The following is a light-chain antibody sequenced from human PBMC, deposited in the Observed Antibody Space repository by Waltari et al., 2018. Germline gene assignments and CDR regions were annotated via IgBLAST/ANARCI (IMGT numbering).Light chain of an antibody. CDR1: ESVGTD. CDR3: QQSRQWPRRT. CDR2: YAN. J-gene: IGKJ2*01. V-gene: IGKV3D-15*01. Sequence: EIVMTQSPVTMSVSPGEGVTLSCTASESVGTDVAWYRHKSGQPPRLLIYYANARATGAPARISGSGSGTDFTLTISSLEPEDFAFYYCQQSRQWPRRTFGQGTKLEI.